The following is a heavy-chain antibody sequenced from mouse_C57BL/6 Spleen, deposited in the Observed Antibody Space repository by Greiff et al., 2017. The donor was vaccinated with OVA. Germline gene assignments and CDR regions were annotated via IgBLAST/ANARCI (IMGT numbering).Heavy chain of an antibody. V-gene: IGHV1-62-2*01. J-gene: IGHJ2*01. CDR3: ARHEDPNYYGSSYLDY. D-gene: IGHD1-1*01. CDR1: GYTFTEYT. CDR2: FYPGSGSI. Sequence: VQLQESGAELVKPGASVKLSCKASGYTFTEYTIHWVKQRSGQGLEWIGWFYPGSGSIKYNEKFKDKATLTADKSSSTVYMELSRLTSEDSAVYFCARHEDPNYYGSSYLDYWGQGTTLTVSS.